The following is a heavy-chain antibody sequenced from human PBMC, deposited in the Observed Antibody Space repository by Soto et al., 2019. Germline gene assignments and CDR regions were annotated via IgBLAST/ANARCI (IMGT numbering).Heavy chain of an antibody. D-gene: IGHD2-15*01. CDR2: MNPDSGNT. CDR3: ARGPTRRYCSGGSCYSRVAFDI. J-gene: IGHJ3*02. Sequence: ASVKVSCKASGYTFTSYDINWVRQATGQGLEWMGWMNPDSGNTGYAQKFQGRVTMTRNTSISTAYMELSSLRSEDTAVYYCARGPTRRYCSGGSCYSRVAFDIWGQGTMVTVSS. V-gene: IGHV1-8*01. CDR1: GYTFTSYD.